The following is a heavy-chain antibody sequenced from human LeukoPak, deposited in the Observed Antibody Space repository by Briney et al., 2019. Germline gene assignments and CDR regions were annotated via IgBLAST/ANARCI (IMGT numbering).Heavy chain of an antibody. Sequence: GGSLRLSCAASGFTFSSYAMSWVRLAPAPGLELVSAISGSCGSTYYADSVKGRFTISRDNSKNTLYLEMNSLRDDDTAVYYWANLRGRGAYACSGSGCYSYWGQGTLVTVSP. CDR3: ANLRGRGAYACSGSGCYSY. D-gene: IGHD2-15*01. J-gene: IGHJ4*02. CDR2: ISGSCGST. V-gene: IGHV3-23*01. CDR1: GFTFSSYA.